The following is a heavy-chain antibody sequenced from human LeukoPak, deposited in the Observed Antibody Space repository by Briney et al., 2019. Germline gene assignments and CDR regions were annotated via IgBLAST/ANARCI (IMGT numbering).Heavy chain of an antibody. D-gene: IGHD2-21*01. J-gene: IGHJ3*02. V-gene: IGHV3-30*03. CDR2: MSYDGGNK. CDR1: GFILTDYG. Sequence: GRPLRLSCAASGFILTDYGMHWVRQAPGKGLDWVAFMSYDGGNKYYADSVKGRFTISRDNSKNTLYLQMNSLGAEDTAVYFCARERQDTILHSGAFDIWGQGTMVTVSS. CDR3: ARERQDTILHSGAFDI.